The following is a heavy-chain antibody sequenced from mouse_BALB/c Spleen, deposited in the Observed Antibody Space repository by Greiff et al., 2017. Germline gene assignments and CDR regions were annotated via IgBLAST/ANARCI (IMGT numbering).Heavy chain of an antibody. Sequence: VKLVESGPGLVAPSQSLSITCTVSGFSLTSYGVHWVRQPPGKGLEWLGVIWAGGSTNYNSALMSRLSISKDNSKSQVFLKMSRLQTDDTAMYYCARETRNSYDFDYWGQGTTLTVSS. CDR3: ARETRNSYDFDY. V-gene: IGHV2-9*02. CDR2: IWAGGST. D-gene: IGHD2-1*01. CDR1: GFSLTSYG. J-gene: IGHJ2*01.